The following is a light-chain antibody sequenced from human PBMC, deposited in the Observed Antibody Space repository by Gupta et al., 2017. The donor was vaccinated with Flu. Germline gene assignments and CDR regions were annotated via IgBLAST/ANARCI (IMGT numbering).Light chain of an antibody. CDR2: WAS. J-gene: IGKJ2*01. V-gene: IGKV4-1*01. CDR1: QNGLYSSNNKNY. CDR3: QHYYDNPYT. Sequence: ALGERAAINCKSSQNGLYSSNNKNYLAWYQQKPGQPPKLLMRWASTRESGVPDRFRGSGSGTDFTLTISSLQTEDVAVYYCQHYYDNPYTFGQGTKLEIK.